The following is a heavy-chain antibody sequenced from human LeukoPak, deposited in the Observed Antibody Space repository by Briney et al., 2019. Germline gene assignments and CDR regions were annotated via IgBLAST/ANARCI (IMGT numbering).Heavy chain of an antibody. CDR2: IYHSGST. J-gene: IGHJ4*02. V-gene: IGHV4-4*02. CDR3: ARDLGGFGEAYFDY. CDR1: GGSISSSNW. Sequence: SETLSLTCAVSGGSISSSNWWSWVRQPPGKGLEWIGEIYHSGSTNYNPSLKSRVTISVDKSKNQFSLKLSSVTAADTAVYYCARDLGGFGEAYFDYWGQGTLVTVSS. D-gene: IGHD3-10*01.